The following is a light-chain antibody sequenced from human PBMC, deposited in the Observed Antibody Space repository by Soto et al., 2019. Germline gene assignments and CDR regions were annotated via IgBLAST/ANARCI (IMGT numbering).Light chain of an antibody. Sequence: QSALTQPASVSGSPGQSITISCTGSSSDVGGYNYVSWYQHHPGKAPKLMIYEVSNRPSGVSNRFSASKSANTASLTISGLQAEDEADYYCSSYTSSSTWVFGGGTKLTVL. CDR1: SSDVGGYNY. V-gene: IGLV2-14*01. J-gene: IGLJ3*02. CDR3: SSYTSSSTWV. CDR2: EVS.